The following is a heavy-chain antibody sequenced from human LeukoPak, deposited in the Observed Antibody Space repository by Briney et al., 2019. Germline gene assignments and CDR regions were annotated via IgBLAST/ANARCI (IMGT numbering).Heavy chain of an antibody. CDR3: AKELYGNPSGY. CDR2: ISGDGGTI. D-gene: IGHD2-8*01. V-gene: IGHV3-23*01. J-gene: IGHJ4*02. Sequence: GGSLRLSCAASGVTPSSYAMSWARQAPGKGLEWVSAISGDGGTISYAASVRGRFTISRDNAKNTLFLQMSSLRAGDTALYYCAKELYGNPSGYWGQGTRVTVSS. CDR1: GVTPSSYA.